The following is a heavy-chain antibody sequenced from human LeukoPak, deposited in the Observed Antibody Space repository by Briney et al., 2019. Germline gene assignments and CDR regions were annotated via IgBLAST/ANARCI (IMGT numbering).Heavy chain of an antibody. Sequence: GASVTDSCKASGYTFTGYYMHWVRQAPGQGLEWMGWINPNSGGTNYAQKFQGRVTMTRDTSISTAYMELSRLRSDDTAVYYCARDGSSGYWDWFDPWGHGTLVTVSS. V-gene: IGHV1-2*02. J-gene: IGHJ5*02. CDR3: ARDGSSGYWDWFDP. CDR2: INPNSGGT. CDR1: GYTFTGYY. D-gene: IGHD3-22*01.